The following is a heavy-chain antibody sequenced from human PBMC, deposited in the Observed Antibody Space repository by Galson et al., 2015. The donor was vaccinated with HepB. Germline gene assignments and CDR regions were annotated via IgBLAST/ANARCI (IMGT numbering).Heavy chain of an antibody. CDR3: ARGMRGDYGDSGAFDI. D-gene: IGHD4-17*01. CDR1: GFTFSSYA. V-gene: IGHV3-30-3*01. J-gene: IGHJ3*02. CDR2: ISYDGSNK. Sequence: SLRLSCAASGFTFSSYAMHWVRQAPGKGLEWVAVISYDGSNKYYADSVKGRFTISRDNSKNTLYLQMNSLRAEDTAVYYCARGMRGDYGDSGAFDIWGQGTMFTVSS.